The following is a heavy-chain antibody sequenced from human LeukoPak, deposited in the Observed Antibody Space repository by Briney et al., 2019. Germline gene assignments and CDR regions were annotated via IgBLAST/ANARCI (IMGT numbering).Heavy chain of an antibody. CDR2: IGTAGGT. CDR3: ARSGYYYRYFDY. V-gene: IGHV3-13*01. D-gene: IGHD3-22*01. Sequence: GGSLRLSCAASGFTFSSYDMHWVRQATGKGLEWVSVIGTAGGTYYPGSVKGRFTISRENAKNSLYLQMNSLRAGDTAVYYCARSGYYYRYFDYWGQGTLVTVSS. J-gene: IGHJ4*02. CDR1: GFTFSSYD.